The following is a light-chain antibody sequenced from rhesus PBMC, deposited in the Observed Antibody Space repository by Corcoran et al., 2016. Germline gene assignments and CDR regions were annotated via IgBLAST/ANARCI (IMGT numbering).Light chain of an antibody. CDR2: DAT. J-gene: IGKJ4*01. CDR3: QQRNSYPLT. V-gene: IGKV1-25*01. Sequence: DIQMTQSPSSLSASVGDTVTITCQASQGISKYLAWYQQKPGNPPKLLIYDATTLQSGVPSRFSGSGSRTEFTLTISSLQPEDFATYYCQQRNSYPLTFGGGPKVGIE. CDR1: QGISKY.